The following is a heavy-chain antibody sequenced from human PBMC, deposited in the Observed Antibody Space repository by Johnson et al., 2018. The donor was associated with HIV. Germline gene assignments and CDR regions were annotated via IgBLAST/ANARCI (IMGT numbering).Heavy chain of an antibody. Sequence: VQLVESGGGVVQPGGSLRLSCAASAFNFNTYGMDWVRKAPGKGLEWVANIKQDGSEKYYVDSVKGRFTISRDNAKKSLYLQMNSLRAEDTAVYYCARYSRGWQGLDAFDIWGQVTMVTVSS. D-gene: IGHD6-19*01. J-gene: IGHJ3*02. CDR2: IKQDGSEK. CDR3: ARYSRGWQGLDAFDI. V-gene: IGHV3-7*03. CDR1: AFNFNTYG.